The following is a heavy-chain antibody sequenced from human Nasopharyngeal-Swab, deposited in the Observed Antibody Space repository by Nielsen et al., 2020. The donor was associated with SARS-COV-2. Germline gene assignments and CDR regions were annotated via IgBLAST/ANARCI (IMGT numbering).Heavy chain of an antibody. D-gene: IGHD1-26*01. J-gene: IGHJ4*02. CDR3: AKVPEFSGTKSYYFDY. CDR2: ISSSSSTT. V-gene: IGHV3-48*01. CDR1: GFTFSSYS. Sequence: GESLKISCAASGFTFSSYSMNWVRQAPGKGLEWVSYISSSSSTTYYADSVKGRFTISRDNSKNTLYLQMNSLRAEDTAVYYCAKVPEFSGTKSYYFDYWGQGTLVTVSS.